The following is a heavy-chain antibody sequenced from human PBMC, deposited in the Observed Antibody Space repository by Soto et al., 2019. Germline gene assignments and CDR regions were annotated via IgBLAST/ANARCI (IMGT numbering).Heavy chain of an antibody. CDR2: INPNRGGT. J-gene: IGHJ4*02. CDR3: ARGGPAEIGVVPYYFDY. D-gene: IGHD2-2*01. V-gene: IGHV1-2*04. Sequence: QVQLVQSGAEVKKPGASVKVSCKASGYTFTGYYMHWVRQAPGQGLEWMGWINPNRGGTNYAQKFQGWVTMTRDTSISTAYMELSRLRSDDTAVYYCARGGPAEIGVVPYYFDYWGQGTLVTVSS. CDR1: GYTFTGYY.